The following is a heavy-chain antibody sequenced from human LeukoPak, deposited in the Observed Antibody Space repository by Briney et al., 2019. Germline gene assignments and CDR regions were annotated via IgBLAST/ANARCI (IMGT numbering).Heavy chain of an antibody. CDR2: IYYSGST. CDR1: GDSISSSSYY. V-gene: IGHV4-39*01. CDR3: ARQISDYYYYYIDV. Sequence: SETLSLTCTVSGDSISSSSYYWGWIRQPPGKGLEWIGSIYYSGSTYYNPSLKSRVTISVDTSKNQFSLKLSSVTAADTAVYYCARQISDYYYYYIDVWGKGTTVTVSS. D-gene: IGHD3-10*01. J-gene: IGHJ6*03.